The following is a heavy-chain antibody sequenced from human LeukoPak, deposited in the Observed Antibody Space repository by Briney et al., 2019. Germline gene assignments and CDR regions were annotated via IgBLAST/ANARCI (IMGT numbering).Heavy chain of an antibody. Sequence: ASVKVSCKASGYTFTSYAMHWVRQAPGQRLEWMGWINAGNGSTKYSQKFQGRVTITRDTSASTAYMELSSLRSEDTAVYYCARDRGGAARPSYYFDYWGQGTLVTVSS. CDR3: ARDRGGAARPSYYFDY. CDR1: GYTFTSYA. J-gene: IGHJ4*02. D-gene: IGHD6-6*01. V-gene: IGHV1-3*01. CDR2: INAGNGST.